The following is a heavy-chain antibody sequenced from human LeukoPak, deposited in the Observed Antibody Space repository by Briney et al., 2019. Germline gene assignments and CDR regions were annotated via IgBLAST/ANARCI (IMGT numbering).Heavy chain of an antibody. J-gene: IGHJ4*02. Sequence: SETLSLTCTVPGGSISSSSYYWGWIRQPPGKGLEWIGSIYYSGSTYYNPSLKSRVTISVDTSKNQFSLKLSSVTAADTAVYYCARQLYDSSGYYSVWGQGTLVTVSS. CDR2: IYYSGST. CDR3: ARQLYDSSGYYSV. V-gene: IGHV4-39*01. CDR1: GGSISSSSYY. D-gene: IGHD3-22*01.